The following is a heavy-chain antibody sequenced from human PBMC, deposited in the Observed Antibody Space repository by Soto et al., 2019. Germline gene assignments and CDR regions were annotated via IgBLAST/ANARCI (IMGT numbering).Heavy chain of an antibody. J-gene: IGHJ6*02. CDR3: AKDVYSRYDQRGDYYGMDV. CDR1: GCTFSNFG. CDR2: ISYDGSNR. D-gene: IGHD5-12*01. V-gene: IGHV3-30*18. Sequence: QVQLVESGGGVVQPGRSLRLSCAASGCTFSNFGIHWVRQAPGKGLEWVAVISYDGSNRYYGDSVKGRFTISRDNSKNTLYLQMNSLRAEDTAVYYCAKDVYSRYDQRGDYYGMDVWGQGTTVTVSS.